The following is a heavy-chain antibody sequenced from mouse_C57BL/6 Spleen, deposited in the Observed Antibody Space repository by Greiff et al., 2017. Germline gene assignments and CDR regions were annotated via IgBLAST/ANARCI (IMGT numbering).Heavy chain of an antibody. CDR2: IYPRSGNT. CDR3: AVITTVVANFDY. D-gene: IGHD1-1*01. Sequence: QVHVKQSGAELARPGASVKLSCKASGYTFTSYGISWVKQRTGQGLEWIGEIYPRSGNTYYNEKFKGKATLTADKSSSTAYMELRSLTSEDSAVYFCAVITTVVANFDYWGQGTTLTVSS. CDR1: GYTFTSYG. V-gene: IGHV1-81*01. J-gene: IGHJ2*01.